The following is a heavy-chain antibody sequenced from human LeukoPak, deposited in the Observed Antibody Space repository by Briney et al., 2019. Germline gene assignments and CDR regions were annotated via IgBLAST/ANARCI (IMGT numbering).Heavy chain of an antibody. CDR3: ARGIYYYYTSGHGAFDY. V-gene: IGHV1-18*01. D-gene: IGHD3-22*01. CDR2: FSPYNGNT. CDR1: GYTFTNYG. Sequence: ASVKVSCKTSGYTFTNYGVSWVRQAPGQGLEWMGWFSPYNGNTNYAQKFQGRVTLTTDTSTSTAHMELRSLRSDDTALYYCARGIYYYYTSGHGAFDYWGQGTLVTVSS. J-gene: IGHJ4*02.